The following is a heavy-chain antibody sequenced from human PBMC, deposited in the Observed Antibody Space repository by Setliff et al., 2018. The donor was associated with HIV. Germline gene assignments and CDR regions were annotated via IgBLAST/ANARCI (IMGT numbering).Heavy chain of an antibody. CDR1: GDSFSNYY. CDR2: VFYTWSA. V-gene: IGHV4-59*01. D-gene: IGHD2-15*01. J-gene: IGHJ6*03. Sequence: SETLSLTCTVSGDSFSNYYWSWIRQPPGKGLEWIGYVFYTWSATYNPSLKSRVSISVDRSTNRFSLMLHSVTAADTAVYYCARGPSGGGFYYMDVWGKGTTVTVSS. CDR3: ARGPSGGGFYYMDV.